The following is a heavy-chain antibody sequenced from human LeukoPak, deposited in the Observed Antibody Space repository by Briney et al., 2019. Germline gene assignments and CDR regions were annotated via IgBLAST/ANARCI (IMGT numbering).Heavy chain of an antibody. V-gene: IGHV3-74*03. CDR2: ILSDGSDT. J-gene: IGHJ4*02. D-gene: IGHD2-2*01. CDR1: GFTFSSYW. Sequence: GGSLRLSCAASGFTFSSYWMSWVRQAPGEGLVWVSRILSDGSDTTYAESVKGRFTISRDNAQHTLYLQISSLRAEDTAVCYCARDWLHAIDYWGEGTLVSVSS. CDR3: ARDWLHAIDY.